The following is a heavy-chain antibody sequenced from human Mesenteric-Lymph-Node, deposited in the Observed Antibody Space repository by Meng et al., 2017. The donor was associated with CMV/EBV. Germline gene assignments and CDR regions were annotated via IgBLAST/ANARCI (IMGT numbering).Heavy chain of an antibody. Sequence: ISSGDSYWSWVRQPPGKGLEWIGYIYYSGNAYYNPSLKSRLTMSVDTSANQFALRLSSVTAADTAVYFCARVNYDFWSGYYFRWFDPWGQGTLVTVSS. D-gene: IGHD3-3*01. CDR3: ARVNYDFWSGYYFRWFDP. CDR1: ISSGDSY. CDR2: IYYSGNA. J-gene: IGHJ5*01. V-gene: IGHV4-30-4*08.